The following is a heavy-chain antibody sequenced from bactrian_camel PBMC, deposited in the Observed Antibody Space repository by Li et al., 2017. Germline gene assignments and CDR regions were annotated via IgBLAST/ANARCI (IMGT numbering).Heavy chain of an antibody. J-gene: IGHJ6*01. V-gene: IGHV3-2*01. CDR1: GFTFSSYY. CDR3: AASPDCYEDEWPRRIGS. Sequence: HVQLVESGGGSVQPGGSLRLSCVASGFTFSSYYMSWVRQAPGKGLEWVSSAYTDGSNTYYADSVKGRFTISTDNAKHTHYLQMDNLKPEDTAMYHCAASPDCYEDEWPRRIGSWGPGTQVTVS. CDR2: AYTDGSNT. D-gene: IGHD3*01.